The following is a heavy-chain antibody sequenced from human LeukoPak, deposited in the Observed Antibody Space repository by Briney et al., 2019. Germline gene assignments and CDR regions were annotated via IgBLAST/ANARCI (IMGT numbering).Heavy chain of an antibody. Sequence: GESLKISCKGSGYSFPNYWIGWVRQMPGKGLEWIGIVYPATSDTTYSPSFQGQVTISADKSSSTAYLQWSSLKASDTAMYFCARQHYFGSGSSRLGWFDPWGQGTLVTVSS. CDR2: VYPATSDT. CDR3: ARQHYFGSGSSRLGWFDP. V-gene: IGHV5-51*01. D-gene: IGHD3-10*01. J-gene: IGHJ5*02. CDR1: GYSFPNYW.